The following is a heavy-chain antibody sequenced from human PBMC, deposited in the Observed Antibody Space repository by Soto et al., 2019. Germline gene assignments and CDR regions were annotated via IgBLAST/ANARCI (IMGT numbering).Heavy chain of an antibody. CDR1: GGSISSSSYY. D-gene: IGHD6-19*01. Sequence: PSETLSLTCTVSGGSISSSSYYWGWIRQPPGKGLEWIGSIYYSGSTYYNPSLKSRVTISVDTSKNQFSLKLSSVTAADTAVYYCARREYSSGWLDYWGQGTLVTVSS. J-gene: IGHJ4*02. CDR3: ARREYSSGWLDY. CDR2: IYYSGST. V-gene: IGHV4-39*01.